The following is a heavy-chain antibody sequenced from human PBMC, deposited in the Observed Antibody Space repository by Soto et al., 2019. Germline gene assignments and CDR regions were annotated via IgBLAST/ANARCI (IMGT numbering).Heavy chain of an antibody. CDR1: GYTFTSYC. V-gene: IGHV1-18*04. CDR2: ISAYNGNT. CDR3: ARSVGGSPGVYYGMDV. D-gene: IGHD3-3*01. Sequence: ASVKVSCKASGYTFTSYCISWVLQAPGQGLEWMGWISAYNGNTNYAQKLQGRVTMTTDTSTSTAYMELRSLRSDDTAVYYCARSVGGSPGVYYGMDVWGQGTTVTVSS. J-gene: IGHJ6*02.